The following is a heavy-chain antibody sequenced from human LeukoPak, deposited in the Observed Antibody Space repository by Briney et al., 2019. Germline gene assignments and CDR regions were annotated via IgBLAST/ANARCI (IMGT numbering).Heavy chain of an antibody. CDR1: GFTFSSYE. CDR2: ISSSGSTI. CDR3: AELGITMIGGV. D-gene: IGHD3-10*02. J-gene: IGHJ6*04. V-gene: IGHV3-48*03. Sequence: GGSLRLSCAASGFTFSSYEMNWVCQAPGKGLEWVSYISSSGSTIYYADSVKGRFTISRDNAKDSLYLQMNSLRAEDTAVYYCAELGITMIGGVWGKGTTVTISS.